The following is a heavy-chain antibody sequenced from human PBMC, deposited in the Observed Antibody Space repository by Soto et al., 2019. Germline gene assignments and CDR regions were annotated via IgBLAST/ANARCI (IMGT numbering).Heavy chain of an antibody. CDR2: IYYSGST. CDR3: AREGQQYYGMDV. J-gene: IGHJ6*02. V-gene: IGHV4-59*01. Sequence: SETLSLTCTVSGGSISSYYWSWIRQPPGKGLEWIGYIYYSGSTNYNPSLKSRVTISVDTSKNQFSLKLGSVTAADTAVYYCAREGQQYYGMDVWGQGTTVTVSS. CDR1: GGSISSYY. D-gene: IGHD6-13*01.